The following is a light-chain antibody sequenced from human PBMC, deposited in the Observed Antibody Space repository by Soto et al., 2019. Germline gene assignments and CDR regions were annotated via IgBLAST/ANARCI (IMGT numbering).Light chain of an antibody. V-gene: IGKV3-11*01. Sequence: EIVLTQSPATLSLSPGERATLSCRASPSVTNFLAWYQQKPGQAPRLIIYGAFNRATGIPARFSGSGSGTDFNLTISSLEPEDSAIDYCQQRNIWPPVTFGQGTRLDIK. CDR1: PSVTNF. CDR3: QQRNIWPPVT. CDR2: GAF. J-gene: IGKJ5*01.